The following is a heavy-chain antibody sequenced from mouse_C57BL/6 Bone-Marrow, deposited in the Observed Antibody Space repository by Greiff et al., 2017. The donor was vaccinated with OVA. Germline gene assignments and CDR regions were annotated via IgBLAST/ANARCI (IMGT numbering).Heavy chain of an antibody. Sequence: QVQLQQSGAELVMPGASVKLSCKASGYTFTSYWMHWVKQRPGQGLEWIGEIDPSDSYTNYNQKFKGKSTLTVDKSSSTAYMQLSSLTSEDSAVYYCARELLLWYFDVWGTGTTVTVSS. CDR1: GYTFTSYW. CDR3: ARELLLWYFDV. V-gene: IGHV1-69*01. CDR2: IDPSDSYT. J-gene: IGHJ1*03. D-gene: IGHD1-1*01.